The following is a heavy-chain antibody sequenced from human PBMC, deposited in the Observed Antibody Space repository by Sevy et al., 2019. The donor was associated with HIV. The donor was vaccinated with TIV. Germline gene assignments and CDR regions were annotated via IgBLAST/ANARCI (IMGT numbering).Heavy chain of an antibody. CDR2: INQHGNQK. CDR1: GFTFSNHW. Sequence: GGSLRLSCAASGFTFSNHWMNWVRQAPGKGLEWVANINQHGNQKYYVDSVKGRFTISRDNAKNSLFLQMDSLRVEDTAVYYCARDPDPIPGVSLDIWGQGTMVTVSS. J-gene: IGHJ3*02. CDR3: ARDPDPIPGVSLDI. V-gene: IGHV3-7*01.